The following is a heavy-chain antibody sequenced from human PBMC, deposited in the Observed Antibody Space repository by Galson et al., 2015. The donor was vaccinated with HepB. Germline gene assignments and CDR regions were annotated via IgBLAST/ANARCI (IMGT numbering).Heavy chain of an antibody. D-gene: IGHD5-18*01. CDR1: GFTFTRDR. CDR2: MLEDGTEK. Sequence: SLRLSCAASGFTFTRDRLSWVRQAPGKGLEWGANMLEDGTEKNYVDSVPGRFTISRDNAKNSLFLQMNSLRVEDTAVYYCAREPTADTTWGQGTLVTVSS. CDR3: AREPTADTT. V-gene: IGHV3-7*03. J-gene: IGHJ4*02.